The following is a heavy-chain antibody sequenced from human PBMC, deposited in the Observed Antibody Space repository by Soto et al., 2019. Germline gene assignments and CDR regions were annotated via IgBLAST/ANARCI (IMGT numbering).Heavy chain of an antibody. Sequence: LSLTCTVSGGSISSGGYYWSWIRQHPGKGLEWIGYIYYSGSTYYNPSLKSRVTISVDTSKNQFSLKLSSVTAADTAVYYCARTNSYGTPYYFDYWGQGTLVTVSS. D-gene: IGHD5-18*01. J-gene: IGHJ4*02. CDR2: IYYSGST. CDR3: ARTNSYGTPYYFDY. CDR1: GGSISSGGYY. V-gene: IGHV4-31*03.